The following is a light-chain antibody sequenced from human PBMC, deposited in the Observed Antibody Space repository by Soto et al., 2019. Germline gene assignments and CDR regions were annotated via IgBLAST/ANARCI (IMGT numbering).Light chain of an antibody. CDR2: DVS. J-gene: IGLJ3*02. V-gene: IGLV2-14*03. CDR1: SSDIGAYNY. Sequence: QSALTQPASVSGSPGQSLTISCTGTSSDIGAYNYVSWYQQHPGKAPRVIIYDVSYRPSGVSSRFSGSRSGSTASLAISVLQAEDEADYYCSSYTNTRTRVFGGGTKLTVL. CDR3: SSYTNTRTRV.